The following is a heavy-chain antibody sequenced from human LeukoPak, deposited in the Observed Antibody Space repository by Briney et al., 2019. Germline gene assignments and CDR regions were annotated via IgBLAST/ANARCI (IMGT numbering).Heavy chain of an antibody. CDR2: IYYSGST. CDR1: GGSISSYY. D-gene: IGHD2-2*02. CDR3: ARGARYCSSTSCYIY. V-gene: IGHV4-59*12. Sequence: NPSETLSLTCTVSGGSISSYYWSWIRQPPGKGLEWIGYIYYSGSTNYNPSLKSRVTISVDTSKNQFSLKLSSVTAADTAVYYCARGARYCSSTSCYIYWGQGTLVTVSS. J-gene: IGHJ4*02.